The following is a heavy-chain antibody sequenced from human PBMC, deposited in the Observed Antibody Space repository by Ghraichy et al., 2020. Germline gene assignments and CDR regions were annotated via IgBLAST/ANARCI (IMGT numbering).Heavy chain of an antibody. CDR1: GGSISSSASY. J-gene: IGHJ6*03. D-gene: IGHD2-2*03. V-gene: IGHV4-39*01. CDR2: IYYSGST. CDR3: ARHGYCSGTNCYFGGEYYYYYMDV. Sequence: SETLSLTCTVSGGSISSSASYWGWIRQPPGKGLEWIGSIYYSGSTYYNPSLKSRVTISVDTSKNQFSLKLSSVTAADTAVYYCARHGYCSGTNCYFGGEYYYYYMDVWGKGTTVTVSS.